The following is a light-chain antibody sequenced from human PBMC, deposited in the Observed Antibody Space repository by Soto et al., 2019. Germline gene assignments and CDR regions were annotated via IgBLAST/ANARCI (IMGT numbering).Light chain of an antibody. V-gene: IGKV3-20*01. CDR1: RIVISNY. CDR3: QKYDTSTYS. CDR2: GAS. J-gene: IGKJ2*03. Sequence: ESVLAQSPGTLSLSPGEGATLSCRSSRIVISNYLAWYQKKPCQAPRLLIYGASNRATVVPDRFSGSGSGTDFTHTIRGLESEDCAEYFCQKYDTSTYSFGQGNKLEIK.